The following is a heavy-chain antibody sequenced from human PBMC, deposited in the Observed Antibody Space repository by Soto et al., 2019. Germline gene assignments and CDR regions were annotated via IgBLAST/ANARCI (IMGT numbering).Heavy chain of an antibody. CDR3: AGEGYCSGGSCSSNWFDP. V-gene: IGHV1-18*01. Sequence: QVPLVQSGAEVKKPGASVKVSCKASGYTFTSYGISWVRQAPGQGLEWMGWISAYNGNTNYAQKLQGRVTMTTDTSTRTAYMELRSLRSDDTAVYFCAGEGYCSGGSCSSNWFDPWGHGTLVTVSS. CDR1: GYTFTSYG. J-gene: IGHJ5*02. CDR2: ISAYNGNT. D-gene: IGHD2-15*01.